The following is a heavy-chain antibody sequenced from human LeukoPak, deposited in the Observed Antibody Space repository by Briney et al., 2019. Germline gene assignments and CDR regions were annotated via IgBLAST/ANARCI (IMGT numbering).Heavy chain of an antibody. CDR2: ISNDGSNK. J-gene: IGHJ4*02. CDR3: AKVDIVATIDAGRLVDY. D-gene: IGHD5-12*01. Sequence: GRSLRLSCAASGVTFSSYGMQWFRQAPDKGLEWVAAISNDGSNKYYADSVKGRFTISRDNSKNTLYLQMNSLRAEDTAVYYCAKVDIVATIDAGRLVDYWGQGTLVTVSS. CDR1: GVTFSSYG. V-gene: IGHV3-30*18.